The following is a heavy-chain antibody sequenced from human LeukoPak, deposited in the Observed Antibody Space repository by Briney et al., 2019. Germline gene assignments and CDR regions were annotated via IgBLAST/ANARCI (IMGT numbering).Heavy chain of an antibody. CDR1: GFTFSSYS. Sequence: GGSLRLSCAASGFTFSSYSMNWVRQAPGKGLEWVSYISSSSSTIYYADSVKGRFTISRDNAKNSLYLQMKSLRAEDTAVYYCARRGYYDYSGFDYWGQGTLVTVSS. J-gene: IGHJ4*02. V-gene: IGHV3-48*01. CDR3: ARRGYYDYSGFDY. D-gene: IGHD3-22*01. CDR2: ISSSSSTI.